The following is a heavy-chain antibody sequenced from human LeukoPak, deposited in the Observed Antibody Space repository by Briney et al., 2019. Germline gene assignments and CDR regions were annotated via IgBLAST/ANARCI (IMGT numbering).Heavy chain of an antibody. J-gene: IGHJ4*02. CDR2: ISRSGTTM. V-gene: IGHV3-48*03. D-gene: IGHD2-21*02. CDR1: GFTFSSYR. Sequence: GGSLRLSCAASGFTFSSYRMNWVRQAPGKGLEWVSYISRSGTTMYYADSVKGRFTVSRDNAKSSLYLQMDSLRAEDTAVYYCARHVIVEVTAPSFDNWGQGTLVTVSS. CDR3: ARHVIVEVTAPSFDN.